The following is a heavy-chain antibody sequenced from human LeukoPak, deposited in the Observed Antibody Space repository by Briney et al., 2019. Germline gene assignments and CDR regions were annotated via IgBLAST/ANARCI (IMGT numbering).Heavy chain of an antibody. Sequence: GGSLRLSCAASGFTFSSYWMSSVRQPAGKGLEWVANIKQDGSEKYYVDSVKGRFTISRDNAKNSLYLQMNSLRAEDTAVYYCARDFYGYNSGYYYYMDVWGKGTTVTVSS. D-gene: IGHD5-24*01. V-gene: IGHV3-7*01. CDR2: IKQDGSEK. CDR1: GFTFSSYW. J-gene: IGHJ6*03. CDR3: ARDFYGYNSGYYYYMDV.